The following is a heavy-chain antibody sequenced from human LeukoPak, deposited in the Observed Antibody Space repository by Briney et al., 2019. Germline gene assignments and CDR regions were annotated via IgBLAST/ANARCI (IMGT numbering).Heavy chain of an antibody. CDR3: AKDSHDSSGYYYVPYDY. CDR2: IKQDGSEK. D-gene: IGHD3-22*01. J-gene: IGHJ4*02. Sequence: GGSLRLSCAASGFTFSSYWMSWVRQAPGKGLEWVANIKQDGSEKYYVDSVKGRFTISRDNAKNSLYLQMNSLRAEDTAVYYCAKDSHDSSGYYYVPYDYWGQGTLVTVSS. V-gene: IGHV3-7*01. CDR1: GFTFSSYW.